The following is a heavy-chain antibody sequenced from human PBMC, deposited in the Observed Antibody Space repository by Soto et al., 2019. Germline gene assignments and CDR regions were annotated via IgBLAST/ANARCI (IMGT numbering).Heavy chain of an antibody. J-gene: IGHJ4*02. D-gene: IGHD3-22*01. CDR1: GFTFSSYA. CDR2: ISGSGGST. CDR3: AKDTDSSGYYYVVLGYFDY. Sequence: GGSLRLSCAASGFTFSSYAMSWVRQAPGKGLEWVSAISGSGGSTYYADSVKGRFTISRDNSKNTLYLQMNSLRAEDTAVYYCAKDTDSSGYYYVVLGYFDYWGQGTLVTVSS. V-gene: IGHV3-23*01.